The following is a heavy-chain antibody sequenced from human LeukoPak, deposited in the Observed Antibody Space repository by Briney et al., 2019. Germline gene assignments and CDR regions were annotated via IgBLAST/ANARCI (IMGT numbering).Heavy chain of an antibody. J-gene: IGHJ6*03. Sequence: ASVKVSCKASGYTFTSYGISWVRQAPGQGLEWMGWISAYNGNTNYAQKLQGRVTMTTDTSTSTAYMELSSLRSEDTAVYYCATNFGTDCTNGVCHYYYYMDVWGKGTTVTVSS. CDR3: ATNFGTDCTNGVCHYYYYMDV. CDR2: ISAYNGNT. V-gene: IGHV1-18*01. CDR1: GYTFTSYG. D-gene: IGHD2-8*01.